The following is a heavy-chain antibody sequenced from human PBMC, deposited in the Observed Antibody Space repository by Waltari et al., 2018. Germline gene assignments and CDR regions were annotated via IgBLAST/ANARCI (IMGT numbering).Heavy chain of an antibody. CDR3: ASSHSSGWYMIA. Sequence: EVQLVESGGGLIQPGGSLRLSCAASGFTVSSNYMSWVRQAPGKGLEWVSVIYGGGSTYNADSGKGRFTSSRDNSKNTLYLQMNSLRAEDTAVYYCASSHSSGWYMIAWGQGTLVTVSS. CDR1: GFTVSSNY. V-gene: IGHV3-53*01. J-gene: IGHJ5*02. D-gene: IGHD6-19*01. CDR2: IYGGGST.